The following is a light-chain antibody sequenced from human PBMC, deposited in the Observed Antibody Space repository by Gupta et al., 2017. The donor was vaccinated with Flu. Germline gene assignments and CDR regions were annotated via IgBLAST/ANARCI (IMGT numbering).Light chain of an antibody. CDR1: SRDVGAYNY. V-gene: IGLV2-14*01. J-gene: IGLJ1*01. CDR3: SAYTTSNTCV. CDR2: EVT. Sequence: ITISCTGTSRDVGAYNYVSWYQQHPGKPPNLLISEVTNRPAGVSARFSGSKSGKSASLTISGLQTEDEADYYCSAYTTSNTCVFGTGTRVTVL.